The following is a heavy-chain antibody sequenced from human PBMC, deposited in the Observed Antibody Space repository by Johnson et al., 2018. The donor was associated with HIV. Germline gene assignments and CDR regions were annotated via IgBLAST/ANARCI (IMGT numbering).Heavy chain of an antibody. CDR2: IRYDGSNK. Sequence: QVQLVESGGGVVQPGGSLRLSCAASGFTFSSFGMHWVRQAPGKGLEWVAFIRYDGSNKDSADSVKGRLTISRDNSKNTLYLQMNSLRAEDTAVYYCAKGGVLAAGTEGYAFDIWGQGTMVTVSS. V-gene: IGHV3-30*02. CDR1: GFTFSSFG. J-gene: IGHJ3*02. D-gene: IGHD6-13*01. CDR3: AKGGVLAAGTEGYAFDI.